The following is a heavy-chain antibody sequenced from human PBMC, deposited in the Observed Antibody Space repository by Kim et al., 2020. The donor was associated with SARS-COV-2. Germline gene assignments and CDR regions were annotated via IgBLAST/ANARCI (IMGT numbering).Heavy chain of an antibody. CDR1: GFTFSSYA. CDR2: ISSNGGST. J-gene: IGHJ3*02. CDR3: VKPVVVVAAGDAFDI. V-gene: IGHV3-64D*06. Sequence: GGSLRLSCSASGFTFSSYAMHWVRQAPGKGLEYVSAISSNGGSTYYADSVKGRFTISRDNSKNTLYLQMSSLRAEDTAVYYCVKPVVVVAAGDAFDIWGQGTMVTVSS. D-gene: IGHD2-15*01.